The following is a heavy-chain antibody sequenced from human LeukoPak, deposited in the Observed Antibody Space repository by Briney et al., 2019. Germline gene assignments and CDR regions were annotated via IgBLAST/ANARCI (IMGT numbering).Heavy chain of an antibody. D-gene: IGHD1-20*01. CDR1: GFTFSSYA. CDR2: ISGSGGST. CDR3: AKDRVSNWNPLGN. Sequence: GGSLRLSCAASGFTFSSYAMSWVRQAPGKGLEWVSAISGSGGSTYYADSAKGRFTISRDNSKNTLYLQMNSLRAEDTAVYYCAKDRVSNWNPLGNWGQGTLVTVSS. J-gene: IGHJ4*02. V-gene: IGHV3-23*01.